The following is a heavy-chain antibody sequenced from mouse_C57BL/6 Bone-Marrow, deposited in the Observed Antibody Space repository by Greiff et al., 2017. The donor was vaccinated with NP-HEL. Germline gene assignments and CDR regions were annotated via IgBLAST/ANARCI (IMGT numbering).Heavy chain of an antibody. J-gene: IGHJ2*01. CDR3: AKGYGSSSDY. D-gene: IGHD1-1*01. CDR2: IYPGDGDT. CDR1: GYAFSSSW. V-gene: IGHV1-82*01. Sequence: QVQLQQSGPELVKPGASVKISCKASGYAFSSSWMNWVKQRPGKGLEWIGRIYPGDGDTNYNGKFKGKATLTADKSSSTAYMQLSSLTSEDSAVYFCAKGYGSSSDYWGQGTTLTVSS.